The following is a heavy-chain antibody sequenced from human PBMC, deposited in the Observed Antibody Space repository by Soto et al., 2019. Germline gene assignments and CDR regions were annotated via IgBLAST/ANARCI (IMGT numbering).Heavy chain of an antibody. CDR2: IYYSGST. V-gene: IGHV4-30-4*01. CDR3: ARGEHDYGYYYGMDV. Sequence: ASETLSLTCTVSGGSISSGDYYWSWIRQPPGKGLEWIGYIYYSGSTYYNPSLKSRVTISVDTSKNQFSLKLSSVTAADTAVYYCARGEHDYGYYYGMDVWGQGTTVTVSS. D-gene: IGHD4-17*01. CDR1: GGSISSGDYY. J-gene: IGHJ6*02.